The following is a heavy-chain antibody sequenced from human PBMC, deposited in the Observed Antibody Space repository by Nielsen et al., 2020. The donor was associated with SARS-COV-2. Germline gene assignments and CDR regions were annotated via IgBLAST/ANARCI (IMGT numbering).Heavy chain of an antibody. CDR1: GYTFTSYY. J-gene: IGHJ5*02. CDR3: VRVVVTMVRGVIILNWFDP. D-gene: IGHD3-10*01. V-gene: IGHV1-46*01. CDR2: INPSGGST. Sequence: ASVKVSCKASGYTFTSYYMHWVRQAPGQGLEWMGIINPSGGSTSYAQKFQGRVTMTRDTSTSTVYMELSSLRSEDPAVYYCVRVVVTMVRGVIILNWFDPWGQGTLVTVSS.